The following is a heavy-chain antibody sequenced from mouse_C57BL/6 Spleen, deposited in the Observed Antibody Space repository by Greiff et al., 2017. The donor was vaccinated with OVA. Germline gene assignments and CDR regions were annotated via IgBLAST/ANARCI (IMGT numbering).Heavy chain of an antibody. V-gene: IGHV5-6*02. CDR3: ARRGLYDYDGYFDY. CDR1: GFTFSSYG. Sequence: EVKLVESGGDLVKPGGSLKLSCAASGFTFSSYGMSWVRQTPDKRLEWVATISSGGSYTYYPDSVKGRFTISRDNAKNTLYLQMSSLKSEDTAMYYCARRGLYDYDGYFDYWGKGTTLTVSS. CDR2: ISSGGSYT. D-gene: IGHD2-4*01. J-gene: IGHJ2*01.